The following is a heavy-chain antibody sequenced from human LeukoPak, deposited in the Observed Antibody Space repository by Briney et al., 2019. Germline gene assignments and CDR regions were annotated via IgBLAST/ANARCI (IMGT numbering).Heavy chain of an antibody. CDR2: ISGSGVST. CDR1: GFTVSRNY. CDR3: AKDERNWNYNLASQTYD. Sequence: GGSLRLSCAVSGFTVSRNYVSWVRQAPGKGLEWVSAISGSGVSTYYADSVKGRFTVSRDNSKNTLYLQMSSLRAEDTAVYYCAKDERNWNYNLASQTYDWGQGTLVTVSS. J-gene: IGHJ4*02. V-gene: IGHV3-23*01. D-gene: IGHD1-7*01.